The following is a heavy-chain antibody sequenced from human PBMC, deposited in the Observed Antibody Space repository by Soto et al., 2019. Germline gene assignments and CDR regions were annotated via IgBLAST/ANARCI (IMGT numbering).Heavy chain of an antibody. J-gene: IGHJ6*02. V-gene: IGHV4-30-2*01. Sequence: SETLSLTCAVSGGSISSGGYSWSWIRQPPGKGLEWIGYIYHSGSTYYNPSLKSRVTISVDRSKNQFSLKLSSVTAADTAVFYCARGIEGWYQGRYYYGMDVWGQGTTVTVSS. D-gene: IGHD6-19*01. CDR3: ARGIEGWYQGRYYYGMDV. CDR1: GGSISSGGYS. CDR2: IYHSGST.